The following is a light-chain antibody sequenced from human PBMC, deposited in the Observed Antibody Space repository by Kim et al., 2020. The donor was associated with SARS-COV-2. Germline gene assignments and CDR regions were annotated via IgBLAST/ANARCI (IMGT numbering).Light chain of an antibody. V-gene: IGLV3-19*01. CDR3: NSRDSSGYHHYV. CDR2: GKN. CDR1: SLRSYY. J-gene: IGLJ1*01. Sequence: LGQTVRITCQGESLRSYYASWYQQKPGQAPVLVIYGKNNRPSGIPDRFSGSSSGNTASLTITGAQAEDEADYYCNSRDSSGYHHYVFGTGTKVTVL.